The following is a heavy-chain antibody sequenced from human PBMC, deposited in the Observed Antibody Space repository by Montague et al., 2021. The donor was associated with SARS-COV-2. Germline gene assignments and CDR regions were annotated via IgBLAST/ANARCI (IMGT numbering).Heavy chain of an antibody. CDR1: GGSISSSSYY. V-gene: IGHV4-39*02. CDR2: IYYSGTT. D-gene: IGHD1-1*01. CDR3: AREDAGYWYFDL. J-gene: IGHJ2*01. Sequence: SETLSLTCTVSGGSISSSSYYWGWIRQPPGKGPEWIGSIYYSGTTFYNPSLRSRVTMSVDTSKNQFPLRLSSVTAADTAVFYCAREDAGYWYFDLWGRGTLVTVSS.